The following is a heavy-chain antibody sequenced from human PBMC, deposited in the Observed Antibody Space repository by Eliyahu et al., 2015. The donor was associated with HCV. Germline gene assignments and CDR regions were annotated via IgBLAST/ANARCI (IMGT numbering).Heavy chain of an antibody. J-gene: IGHJ6*02. V-gene: IGHV3-33*01. CDR1: GFTFSSYG. Sequence: QVQLVESGGGVVQPGRSLRLSCAASGFTFSSYGXHWVRQAPGKGLEWVAVIWYDGSNKYYADSVKGRFTISRDNSKNTLYLQMNSLRAEDTAVYYCARVYYGSGSSDYYYYYGMDVWGQGTTVTVSS. D-gene: IGHD3-10*01. CDR2: IWYDGSNK. CDR3: ARVYYGSGSSDYYYYYGMDV.